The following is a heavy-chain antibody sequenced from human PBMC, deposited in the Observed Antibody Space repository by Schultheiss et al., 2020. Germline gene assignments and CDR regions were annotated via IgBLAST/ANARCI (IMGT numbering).Heavy chain of an antibody. CDR2: IYYSGST. J-gene: IGHJ6*04. CDR3: TSVVTQVVHYYYGMDV. D-gene: IGHD2-2*01. V-gene: IGHV4-30-4*03. Sequence: SQTLSLTCTVSGGSISSGDYYWSWIRQPPGKGLEWIGYIYYSGSTYYNPSLKSRVTISVDTSKNQFSLKLSSVTAADTAVYYCTSVVTQVVHYYYGMDVWGKGTTVTVSS. CDR1: GGSISSGDYY.